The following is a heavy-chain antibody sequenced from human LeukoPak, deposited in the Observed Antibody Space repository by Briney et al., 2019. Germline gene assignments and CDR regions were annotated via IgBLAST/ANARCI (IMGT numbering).Heavy chain of an antibody. J-gene: IGHJ4*02. V-gene: IGHV4-4*09. CDR1: GGSFSGYY. D-gene: IGHD6-6*01. Sequence: SETLSLTCAVYGGSFSGYYWSWIRQPPGKGLEWIGYIYTSGSTNYNPSLKSRVTISVDTSKNQFSLKLTSVTAADTAVYYCARGGGYGSSPLKWGQGILVTVSS. CDR3: ARGGGYGSSPLK. CDR2: IYTSGST.